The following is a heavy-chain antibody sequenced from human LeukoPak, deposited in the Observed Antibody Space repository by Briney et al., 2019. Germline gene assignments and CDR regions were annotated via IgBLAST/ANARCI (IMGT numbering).Heavy chain of an antibody. V-gene: IGHV4-61*02. J-gene: IGHJ3*02. CDR3: ARGDYYGSGSYYNSAFDI. CDR1: GGSISTGTYY. CDR2: IYTSGST. D-gene: IGHD3-10*01. Sequence: SETLSLTCTVSGGSISTGTYYWSWIRQPAGKGLEWIGRIYTSGSTNYNPSLKSRVTISVVTSKNQFSLKLNSVTAADTAVYYCARGDYYGSGSYYNSAFDIWGQGTMVTVSS.